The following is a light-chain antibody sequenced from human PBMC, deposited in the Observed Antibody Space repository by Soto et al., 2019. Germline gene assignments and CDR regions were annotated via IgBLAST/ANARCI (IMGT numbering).Light chain of an antibody. CDR3: MSYAGMYTYV. Sequence: QSALTQPPSASGSPGQSVTISCTGTSSDVGGYNYLSWYQHRPGKAPQLIIYEVTKRPSGVPNRFFGSKSGNTASLTVSGLHAEDEADYFCMSYAGMYTYVFGTGTKVTVL. CDR1: SSDVGGYNY. J-gene: IGLJ1*01. CDR2: EVT. V-gene: IGLV2-8*01.